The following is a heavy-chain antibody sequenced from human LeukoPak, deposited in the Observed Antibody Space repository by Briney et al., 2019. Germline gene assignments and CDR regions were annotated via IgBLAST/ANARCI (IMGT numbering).Heavy chain of an antibody. CDR3: SRSSSWYFPFDY. D-gene: IGHD6-13*01. CDR2: INWNSGNI. Sequence: GGSLRLSCAASGFTFDDYAMHWVRQAPGKGLEWVSGINWNSGNIGYADSVKDRFTISRDNAKNSLYLQMNSLRAEDTALHYCSRSSSWYFPFDYWGQGTLVTVSS. J-gene: IGHJ4*02. V-gene: IGHV3-9*01. CDR1: GFTFDDYA.